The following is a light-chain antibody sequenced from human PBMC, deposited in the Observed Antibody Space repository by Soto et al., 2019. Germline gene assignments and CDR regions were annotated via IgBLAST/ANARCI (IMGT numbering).Light chain of an antibody. V-gene: IGKV1-39*01. CDR3: HQYSDWVT. CDR2: GAS. CDR1: QSISRY. Sequence: DIQMTQSPSSLSASVGDRVTITCRASQSISRYLNWYQQKPGKAPKLLIYGASSLQSGVPSRFSGSGSGTDFTLTIRSLQSEDFAVYYCHQYSDWVTFGQGTKVDIK. J-gene: IGKJ1*01.